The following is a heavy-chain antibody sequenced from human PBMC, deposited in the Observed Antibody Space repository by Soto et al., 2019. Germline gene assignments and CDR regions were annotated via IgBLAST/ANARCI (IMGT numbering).Heavy chain of an antibody. J-gene: IGHJ6*03. Sequence: QVQLVQSGAEVKKPGASVKVSCKASGYTFTSYGISWVRQAPGQGLEWMGWISAYNGNTNYAQKLQGRVTMTTDTSTSTAYMELRSLRSDDTAVYYCARRQQLAGFYYYYYMDVWGKGTTVTVSS. V-gene: IGHV1-18*01. CDR3: ARRQQLAGFYYYYYMDV. CDR1: GYTFTSYG. D-gene: IGHD6-13*01. CDR2: ISAYNGNT.